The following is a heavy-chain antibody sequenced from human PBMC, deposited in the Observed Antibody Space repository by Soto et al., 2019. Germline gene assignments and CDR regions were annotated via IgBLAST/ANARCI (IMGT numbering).Heavy chain of an antibody. J-gene: IGHJ1*01. CDR2: IIPVFGTA. V-gene: IGHV1-69*01. CDR3: ARGWNDFPH. CDR1: GGTFSSYA. Sequence: QVQLVQSGAEVKKPGSSVKVSCKASGGTFSSYAISWVRQAPGQGLECMGGIIPVFGTANYAQKFQGRVTINADESTSRVYMELSSLRSEDTAVYYCARGWNDFPHWGQGTLVTVSS. D-gene: IGHD1-1*01.